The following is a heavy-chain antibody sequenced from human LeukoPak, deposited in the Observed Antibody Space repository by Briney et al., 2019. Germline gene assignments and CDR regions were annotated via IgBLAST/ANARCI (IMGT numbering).Heavy chain of an antibody. J-gene: IGHJ4*02. CDR3: ARYASGSYYRGIDY. CDR2: IYYSGST. Sequence: SETLSPTCTVSGGSISSYYWSWIRQPPGKGLEWIGYIYYSGSTNYNPSLKSRVTISADTSKNQFSLKLSSVTAADTAVYYCARYASGSYYRGIDYWGQGTLVTVSS. V-gene: IGHV4-59*12. CDR1: GGSISSYY. D-gene: IGHD1-26*01.